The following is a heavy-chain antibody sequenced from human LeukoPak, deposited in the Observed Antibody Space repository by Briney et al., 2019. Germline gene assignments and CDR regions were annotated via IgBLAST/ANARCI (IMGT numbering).Heavy chain of an antibody. V-gene: IGHV3-30-3*01. J-gene: IGHJ3*02. CDR2: ISYDGSNK. D-gene: IGHD6-19*01. Sequence: GRSLRLSCAASGFTFSSYAMHWVRQAPGKGLEWVAVISYDGSNKYYADSVKGRFTISRDNSKNTLYLQMNSLRAEDTAVYYCARAGIAVAGTGMWDAFDIWGQGTMVTVSS. CDR1: GFTFSSYA. CDR3: ARAGIAVAGTGMWDAFDI.